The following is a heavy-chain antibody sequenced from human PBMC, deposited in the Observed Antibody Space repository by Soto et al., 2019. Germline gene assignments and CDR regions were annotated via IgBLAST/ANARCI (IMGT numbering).Heavy chain of an antibody. CDR2: IYTAGGT. CDR3: ARGLTEWSNDY. V-gene: IGHV4-31*03. CDR1: GDSINSGAYY. J-gene: IGHJ4*01. Sequence: PSETLPLTCTVSGDSINSGAYYWTWIRQHPGKGLEWIGCIYTAGGTDYSPSLKNRVTISMDTSKNHFSLRLTSVTAADTATYFCARGLTEWSNDYWRHGTLVTVS. D-gene: IGHD3-3*01.